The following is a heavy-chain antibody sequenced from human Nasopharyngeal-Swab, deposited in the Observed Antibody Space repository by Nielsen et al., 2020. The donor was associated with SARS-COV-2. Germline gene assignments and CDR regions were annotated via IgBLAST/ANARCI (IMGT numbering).Heavy chain of an antibody. V-gene: IGHV3-21*01. CDR2: ISSSSSYI. Sequence: VRQAPGKGLEWVSSISSSSSYIYYADSVKGRFTISRDNAKNSLYLQMNSLRAEDTAVYYCAGGSGWYPYYYGMDVWGQGTTVTVSS. J-gene: IGHJ6*02. D-gene: IGHD6-19*01. CDR3: AGGSGWYPYYYGMDV.